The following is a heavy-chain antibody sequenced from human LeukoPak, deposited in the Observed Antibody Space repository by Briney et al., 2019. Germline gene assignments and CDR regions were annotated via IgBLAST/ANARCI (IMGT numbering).Heavy chain of an antibody. V-gene: IGHV5-51*01. CDR2: IYPGDSDT. D-gene: IGHD3-22*01. J-gene: IGHJ4*02. CDR3: ARLKYYYDSSGYYLDY. CDR1: GYSFTSYW. Sequence: GESLQISSKASGYSFTSYWTGWVRQQPGKGLEWMGFIYPGDSDTRYSPSFQGQVTISADKSISTAYLQWSSLKASDTAMYYCARLKYYYDSSGYYLDYWGQGTLVTVSS.